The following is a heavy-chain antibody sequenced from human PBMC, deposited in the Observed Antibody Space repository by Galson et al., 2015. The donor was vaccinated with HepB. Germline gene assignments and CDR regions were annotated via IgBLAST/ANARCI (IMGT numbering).Heavy chain of an antibody. V-gene: IGHV1-69*13. CDR2: IIPIFGTA. CDR3: ARGSPVLSPIVVVPAAYYYYGMDV. Sequence: SVKVSCKASGGTFSSYAISWVRQAPGQGLEWMGGIIPIFGTANYAQKFQGRVTITADESTSTAYMELSSLRSEDTAVYYCARGSPVLSPIVVVPAAYYYYGMDVWGQGTTVTVSS. J-gene: IGHJ6*02. CDR1: GGTFSSYA. D-gene: IGHD2-2*01.